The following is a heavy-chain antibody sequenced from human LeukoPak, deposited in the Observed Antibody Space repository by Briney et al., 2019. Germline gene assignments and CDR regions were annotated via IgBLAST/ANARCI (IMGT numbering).Heavy chain of an antibody. CDR2: ISAYNGNT. CDR1: GYTFTSYG. D-gene: IGHD2-2*01. J-gene: IGHJ4*02. Sequence: ASVKVSCKASGYTFTSYGNSWVRQDPGQGLEWMGWISAYNGNTNYAQKLQDRVTMTTDTYTSTAYMELRSLRSDDTAVYYFARLVPAASFDYWGQGTLVTVSS. CDR3: ARLVPAASFDY. V-gene: IGHV1-18*01.